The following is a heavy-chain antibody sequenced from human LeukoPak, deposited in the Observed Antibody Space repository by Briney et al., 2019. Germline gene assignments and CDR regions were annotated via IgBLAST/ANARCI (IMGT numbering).Heavy chain of an antibody. J-gene: IGHJ6*03. CDR3: ARDVTGYSSSWYDEGNYYSYMDV. D-gene: IGHD6-13*01. V-gene: IGHV3-49*03. CDR2: IRSKAYGGTT. Sequence: GRSLRLSCTASGFTFGDYAMSWFRQAPGKGLEWVGFIRSKAYGGTTEYAASVKGRFTISRDDSKSIAYLQMNSLKTEDTAVYYCARDVTGYSSSWYDEGNYYSYMDVWGKGTTVTVSS. CDR1: GFTFGDYA.